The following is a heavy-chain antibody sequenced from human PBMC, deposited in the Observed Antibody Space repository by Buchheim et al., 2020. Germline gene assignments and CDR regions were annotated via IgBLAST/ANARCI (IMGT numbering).Heavy chain of an antibody. Sequence: EVQLLESGGGLVQPGGSLRLSCAASGFTFSSYAMSWVRQAPGKGLEWVSAISGSGGSTYYADSVKGRFTISRDNSKHTLYLQMNSLRAEDTAVYYCAKDCPLVTVPIAVAGTGHDYWGQGTL. CDR3: AKDCPLVTVPIAVAGTGHDY. CDR2: ISGSGGST. J-gene: IGHJ4*02. V-gene: IGHV3-23*01. D-gene: IGHD6-19*01. CDR1: GFTFSSYA.